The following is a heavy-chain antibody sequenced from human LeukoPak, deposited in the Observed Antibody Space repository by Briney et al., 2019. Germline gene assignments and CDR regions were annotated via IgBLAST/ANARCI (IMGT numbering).Heavy chain of an antibody. CDR2: INPNSGGT. CDR3: ARLSRAAARHNWFDP. J-gene: IGHJ5*02. V-gene: IGHV1-2*02. Sequence: GASVKVSCKASGYTFTGYYMHWVRQAPGQGLEWMGWINPNSGGTNYAQKLQGRVTMTTDTSTSTAYMELRSLRSDDTAVYYCARLSRAAARHNWFDPWGQGTLVTVSS. CDR1: GYTFTGYY. D-gene: IGHD6-13*01.